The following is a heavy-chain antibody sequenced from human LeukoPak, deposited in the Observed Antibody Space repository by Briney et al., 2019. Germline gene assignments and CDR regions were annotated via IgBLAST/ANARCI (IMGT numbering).Heavy chain of an antibody. Sequence: PGRSLRLSCAASGFTFSSYGMHWVRQAPGKGLEWVAVISYDGSNKYYADSVKGRFTISRDNSKNTLYLQMNSLRAEDTAVYYCGKRATLTDFDYWGQGTLVTVSS. CDR1: GFTFSSYG. CDR2: ISYDGSNK. V-gene: IGHV3-30*18. J-gene: IGHJ4*02. CDR3: GKRATLTDFDY. D-gene: IGHD2/OR15-2a*01.